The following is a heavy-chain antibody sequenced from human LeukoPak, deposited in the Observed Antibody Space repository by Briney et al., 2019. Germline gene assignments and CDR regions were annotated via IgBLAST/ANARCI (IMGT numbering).Heavy chain of an antibody. CDR3: ATDTTYSSSWYK. Sequence: GGSLRLSCAGTGYTFSSYGMNWVRQAPGKGLEWVSSMSRNSDSEKYADSVRGRSTISRDNAKNSLHLQMNSLRAEDTAVYYCATDTTYSSSWYKWGQGTLVTVSS. V-gene: IGHV3-48*01. CDR1: GYTFSSYG. D-gene: IGHD6-13*01. J-gene: IGHJ4*02. CDR2: MSRNSDSE.